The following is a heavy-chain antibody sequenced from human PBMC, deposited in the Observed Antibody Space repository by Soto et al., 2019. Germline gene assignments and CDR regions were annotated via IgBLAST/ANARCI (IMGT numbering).Heavy chain of an antibody. CDR2: ISGSGGST. D-gene: IGHD6-19*01. V-gene: IGHV3-23*01. J-gene: IGHJ4*02. CDR1: GFTFSSYW. Sequence: GGSLRLSCAASGFTFSSYWMSWVRQAPGKGLEWVSAISGSGGSTYYADSVKGRFTISRDNSKNTLYLQMNSLRAEDTAVYYCAKEGEHSSGWANFDYWGQGTLVTVSS. CDR3: AKEGEHSSGWANFDY.